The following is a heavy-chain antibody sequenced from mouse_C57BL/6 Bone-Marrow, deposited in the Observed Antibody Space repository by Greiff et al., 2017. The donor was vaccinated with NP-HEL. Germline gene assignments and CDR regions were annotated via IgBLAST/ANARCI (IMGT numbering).Heavy chain of an antibody. Sequence: EVKLMESGPGLVKPSQSLSLTCSVTGYSITSGYYWNWIRQFPGNKLEWMGYISYDGSNNYNPSLKNRISITRDTSKNQFFLKLNSVTTEDTATYYCARDRGLQYFDVWGTGTTVTVSS. CDR2: ISYDGSN. D-gene: IGHD3-1*01. CDR1: GYSITSGYY. CDR3: ARDRGLQYFDV. J-gene: IGHJ1*03. V-gene: IGHV3-6*01.